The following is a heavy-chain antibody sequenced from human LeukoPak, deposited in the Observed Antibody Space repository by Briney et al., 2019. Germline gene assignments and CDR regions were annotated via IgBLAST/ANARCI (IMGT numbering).Heavy chain of an antibody. CDR3: ARRLVGATSPYYFDS. V-gene: IGHV1-8*01. CDR2: MNPNSGNT. J-gene: IGHJ4*02. CDR1: GYTFTSYD. Sequence: ASVKVSCKASGYTFTSYDINWVRQATGQGLEWMGWMNPNSGNTGYAQNFQGRVTMTRNTSIGTAYMELSSLRSEDTAVYYCARRLVGATSPYYFDSWGQGTLVTVSS. D-gene: IGHD1-26*01.